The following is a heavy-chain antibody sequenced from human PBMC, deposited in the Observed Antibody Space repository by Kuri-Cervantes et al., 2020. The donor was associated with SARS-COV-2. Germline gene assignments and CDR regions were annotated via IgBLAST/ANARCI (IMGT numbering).Heavy chain of an antibody. D-gene: IGHD3/OR15-3a*01. J-gene: IGHJ5*01. CDR2: INHSGST. CDR1: GGSFSGYY. Sequence: SETLSLTCAVYGGSFSGYYWSWIRQPPGKGLEWIGEINHSGSTNYNPSLKSRVTISVDTSKNQFSLKLSSVTAADTAVYYCARDLGLDGFDSWGQGTLVTVSS. V-gene: IGHV4-34*01. CDR3: ARDLGLDGFDS.